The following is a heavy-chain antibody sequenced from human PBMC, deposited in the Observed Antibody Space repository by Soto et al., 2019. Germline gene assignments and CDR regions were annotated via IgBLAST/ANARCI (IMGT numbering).Heavy chain of an antibody. CDR3: ARVGPPHGRQWLLQSRAFDI. V-gene: IGHV1-2*04. J-gene: IGHJ3*02. D-gene: IGHD6-19*01. CDR1: GYTFTGYY. Sequence: QVQLVQSGAEVKKPGASVKVSCKASGYTFTGYYMHWVRQAPGQGLEWMGWINPNSGGTNYAKKFQGWVTMTRDTSISTAYMELSRLRSDDTAVYYCARVGPPHGRQWLLQSRAFDIWGQGTMVTVSS. CDR2: INPNSGGT.